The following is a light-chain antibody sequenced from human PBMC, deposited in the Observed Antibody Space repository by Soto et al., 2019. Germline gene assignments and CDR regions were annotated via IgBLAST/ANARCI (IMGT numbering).Light chain of an antibody. CDR3: QQYGSSPQT. V-gene: IGKV3-20*01. CDR1: QSVTSSY. CDR2: GAS. J-gene: IGKJ1*01. Sequence: EIVLTQSPGTLSLSPGERATLSCRASQSVTSSYLAWYQQKSGQAPRLLIYGASSRATAIPDRFSGSGSGTDFTLTISRLEPKDFAVYYCQQYGSSPQTFGQGTKVEIK.